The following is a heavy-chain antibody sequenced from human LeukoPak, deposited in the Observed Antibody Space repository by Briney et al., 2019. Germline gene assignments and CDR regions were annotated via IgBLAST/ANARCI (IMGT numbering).Heavy chain of an antibody. D-gene: IGHD1-26*01. J-gene: IGHJ5*02. V-gene: IGHV4-34*01. CDR1: GGSFSGYY. Sequence: PSETLSLTCAVYGGSFSGYYWSWIRQPPGKGLERIEEINHSGSTNYNPSLKSRVTISVDTSKNQFSLKLSSVTAADTAVYYCARGEVGAIANWFDPWGQGTLVTVSS. CDR3: ARGEVGAIANWFDP. CDR2: INHSGST.